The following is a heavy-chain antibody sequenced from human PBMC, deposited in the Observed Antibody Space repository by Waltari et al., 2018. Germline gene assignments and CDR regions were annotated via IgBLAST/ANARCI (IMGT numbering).Heavy chain of an antibody. D-gene: IGHD1-26*01. CDR3: ARDGGGGATLYFDL. CDR1: GGSISSHY. J-gene: IGHJ2*01. CDR2: IYYSGST. V-gene: IGHV4-59*11. Sequence: QVQLQESGPGLVKPSETLSLTCTVSGGSISSHYWSWIRQPPGKGLEWIGYIYYSGSTNYNPSLKSRVTISVDTSKNQFSLKLSSVTAADTAVYYCARDGGGGATLYFDLWGRGTLVTVSS.